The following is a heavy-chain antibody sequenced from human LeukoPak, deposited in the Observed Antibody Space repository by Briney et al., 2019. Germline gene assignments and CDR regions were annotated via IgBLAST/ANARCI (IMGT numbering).Heavy chain of an antibody. Sequence: GGSLKISCKGSGSRFTSYWIGGVRQMPGKGLEGMGIIYPGDSDTRYSPSFEGQVTISADKSSSTAYLQWSSLKASDTAMYYCARQTGYCSSTSCYRWNYWGQGTLVTVSS. CDR2: IYPGDSDT. J-gene: IGHJ4*02. D-gene: IGHD2-2*02. V-gene: IGHV5-51*01. CDR1: GSRFTSYW. CDR3: ARQTGYCSSTSCYRWNY.